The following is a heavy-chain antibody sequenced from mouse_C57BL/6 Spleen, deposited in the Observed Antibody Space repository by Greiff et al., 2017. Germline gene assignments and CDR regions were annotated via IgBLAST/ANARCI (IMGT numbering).Heavy chain of an antibody. D-gene: IGHD6-5*01. CDR2: IYPGDGDT. CDR1: GYAFSSSW. CDR3: ARVPDAYGYYAMDY. Sequence: VQLQESGPELVKPGASVKISCKASGYAFSSSWMNWVKQRPGKGLEWIGRIYPGDGDTNYNGKFKGKATLTADKSSSTAYMQLSSLTSEDSAVYFCARVPDAYGYYAMDYWGQGTSVTVSS. V-gene: IGHV1-82*01. J-gene: IGHJ4*01.